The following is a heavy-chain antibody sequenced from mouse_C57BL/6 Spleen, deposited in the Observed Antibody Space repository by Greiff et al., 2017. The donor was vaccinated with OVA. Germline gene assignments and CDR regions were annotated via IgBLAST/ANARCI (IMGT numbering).Heavy chain of an antibody. J-gene: IGHJ3*01. Sequence: QVQLQQSGAELVKPGASVKMSCKASGYTFTSYWITWVKQRPGQGLEWIGDIYPGSGSTNYNEKFKSKATLTVDTSSSTAYMQLSSLTSEDSAVYYFARGNYYYGSSFGTGFAYWGQGTLLTVSA. D-gene: IGHD1-1*01. V-gene: IGHV1-55*01. CDR3: ARGNYYYGSSFGTGFAY. CDR2: IYPGSGST. CDR1: GYTFTSYW.